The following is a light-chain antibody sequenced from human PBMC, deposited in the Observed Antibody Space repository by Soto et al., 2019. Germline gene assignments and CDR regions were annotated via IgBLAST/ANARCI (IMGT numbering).Light chain of an antibody. CDR1: QGISSY. J-gene: IGKJ3*01. CDR2: AAS. Sequence: AIRMTQSPSSLSASTGDRVTITCRASQGISSYLAWYQQKPGKAPKLLIYAASTLQSGVPSRFSGSGSGTDFNLTISCLQSEDFATYYCQQYYSYPQFTFGPGTKVDIK. V-gene: IGKV1-8*01. CDR3: QQYYSYPQFT.